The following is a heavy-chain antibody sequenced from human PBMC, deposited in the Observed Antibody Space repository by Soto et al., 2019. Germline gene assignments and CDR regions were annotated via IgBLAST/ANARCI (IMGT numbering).Heavy chain of an antibody. CDR1: GGSISSGDYY. J-gene: IGHJ6*02. Sequence: SETLSLTCSVSGGSISSGDYYWNWIRQAPGKGLEWIGHIYYSGSTYYNSSLKSRVTISLDTSKNQFSLKLSSVTAADTAVYYCAGQPTAGSYYDLGTYSSSSAMDACGQRTTLTVSS. CDR3: AGQPTAGSYYDLGTYSSSSAMDA. V-gene: IGHV4-30-4*01. CDR2: IYYSGST. D-gene: IGHD3-10*01.